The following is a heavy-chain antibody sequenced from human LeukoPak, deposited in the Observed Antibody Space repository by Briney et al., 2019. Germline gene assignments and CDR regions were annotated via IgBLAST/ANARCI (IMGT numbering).Heavy chain of an antibody. Sequence: SETLSLTCAVYGGSFSGYYWSWIRQPPGKGLEWIGEINHSGSTNYNPSLKSRVTISVDTSKNQFSLKLSSETAADTAVYYCARTPDYCSSTSCYAVDYWGQGTLVTVSS. CDR3: ARTPDYCSSTSCYAVDY. CDR1: GGSFSGYY. D-gene: IGHD2-2*01. J-gene: IGHJ4*02. CDR2: INHSGST. V-gene: IGHV4-34*01.